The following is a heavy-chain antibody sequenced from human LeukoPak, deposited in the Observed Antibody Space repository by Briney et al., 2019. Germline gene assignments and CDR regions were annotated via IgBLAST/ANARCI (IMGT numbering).Heavy chain of an antibody. J-gene: IGHJ4*02. D-gene: IGHD6-13*01. CDR3: AKDAAGPEY. CDR2: ISASGGDT. V-gene: IGHV3-23*01. Sequence: GESLRLSCVVSGLTFSSYSMSWVRQAPGKGLGWVSGISASGGDTWYPDSVKGRFTISRGNSKNTLFLQMSSLRVEDTAMYYCAKDAAGPEYWGQGTLVTVSS. CDR1: GLTFSSYS.